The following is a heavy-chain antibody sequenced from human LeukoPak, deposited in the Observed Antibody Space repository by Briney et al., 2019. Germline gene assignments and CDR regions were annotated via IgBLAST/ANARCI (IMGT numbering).Heavy chain of an antibody. V-gene: IGHV3-74*01. D-gene: IGHD3-22*01. CDR1: GFTFISNW. J-gene: IGHJ6*02. CDR2: INSDGSST. Sequence: GGSLRLSCAASGFTFISNWMHWVRQAPGKGLVWVSRINSDGSSTIYADSVKGRFTISRDNAKNTLYLQMNSLRAEDTAVYYCARGHYCDSSAYYYYYAMDVWGQGTTVTVSS. CDR3: ARGHYCDSSAYYYYYAMDV.